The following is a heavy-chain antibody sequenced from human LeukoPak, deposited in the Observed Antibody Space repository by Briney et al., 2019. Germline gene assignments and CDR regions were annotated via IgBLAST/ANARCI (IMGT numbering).Heavy chain of an antibody. J-gene: IGHJ5*02. D-gene: IGHD2-2*01. CDR1: GSTFTDYY. Sequence: ASVKVSCKASGSTFTDYYMHWVRQAPGQGLEWMGWINPNSGGTNYAQKFQGRVTMTRDTSISTAYMELSRLRSDDTAVYYCARTDIVVTPFDPWGQGTLVTVSS. CDR2: INPNSGGT. V-gene: IGHV1-2*02. CDR3: ARTDIVVTPFDP.